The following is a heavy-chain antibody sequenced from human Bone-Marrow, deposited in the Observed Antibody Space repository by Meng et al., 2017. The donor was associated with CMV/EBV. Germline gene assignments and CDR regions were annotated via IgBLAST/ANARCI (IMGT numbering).Heavy chain of an antibody. D-gene: IGHD2-21*01. CDR1: GFTFSSYG. J-gene: IGHJ6*02. CDR2: IKQDGSEK. CDR3: ARERFGGDCYSCHGMDV. Sequence: GESLKISCAASGFTFSSYGMHWVRQAPGKGLEWVANIKQDGSEKNYVDSVKGRFTISRDNAKNSLYLQMNSLRAEDTAVYYCARERFGGDCYSCHGMDVWGQGTTVTVSS. V-gene: IGHV3-7*01.